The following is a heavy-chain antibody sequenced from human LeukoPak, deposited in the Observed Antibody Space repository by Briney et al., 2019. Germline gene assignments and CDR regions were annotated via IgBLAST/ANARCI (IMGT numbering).Heavy chain of an antibody. Sequence: GGSLRLSCAASGFTFSSYAMHWVRQAPGKGLEWVAVISYDGSNKYYADSVKGRFTISRDNSKNTLYLQMNSLRAEDTAVYYCARVRRESSGWYLTFDYWGQGTLVTASS. CDR2: ISYDGSNK. CDR3: ARVRRESSGWYLTFDY. D-gene: IGHD6-19*01. CDR1: GFTFSSYA. J-gene: IGHJ4*02. V-gene: IGHV3-30-3*01.